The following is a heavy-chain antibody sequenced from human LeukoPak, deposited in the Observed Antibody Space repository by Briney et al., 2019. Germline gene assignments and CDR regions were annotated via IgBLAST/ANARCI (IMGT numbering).Heavy chain of an antibody. J-gene: IGHJ4*02. CDR1: GGSFSGYY. D-gene: IGHD2-15*01. V-gene: IGHV4-34*01. CDR2: INHSGST. Sequence: KPSETLSLTCAVYGGSFSGYYWRWIRQPPGKGLEWIGEINHSGSTNYNPSLKSRVTISVDTSKNQFSLKLSSVTAADTAVYYCARGGKDIVVVVAATKYFDYWGQGTLVTVSS. CDR3: ARGGKDIVVVVAATKYFDY.